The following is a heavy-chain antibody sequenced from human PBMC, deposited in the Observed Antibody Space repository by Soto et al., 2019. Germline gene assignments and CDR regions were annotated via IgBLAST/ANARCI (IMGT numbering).Heavy chain of an antibody. CDR1: GFSFNKYW. Sequence: GGSLRLSCAASGFSFNKYWMSWVRQAPGKGLEWVANIRFDGSETYYLDSVRGRFTIFRDNVRNSAYLQMNSLRAEDTAVYYCGTSEVTQSWDYWAQGTLVTVSS. CDR2: IRFDGSET. CDR3: GTSEVTQSWDY. V-gene: IGHV3-7*01. D-gene: IGHD4-4*01. J-gene: IGHJ4*02.